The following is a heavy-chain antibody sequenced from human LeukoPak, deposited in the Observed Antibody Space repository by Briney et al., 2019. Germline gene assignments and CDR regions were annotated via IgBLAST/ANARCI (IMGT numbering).Heavy chain of an antibody. CDR2: IYYSGST. V-gene: IGHV4-30-4*01. Sequence: SETLSLTCTVSGGSISSGDYYWSWIRQPPGKGLEWIGYIYYSGSTYYNPSLKSRVTISVDTSKNQFSLKLSSVTAADTAVYYCARSFGELLSLYYYYGMDVWGQGTTVTVSS. D-gene: IGHD3-10*01. CDR3: ARSFGELLSLYYYYGMDV. J-gene: IGHJ6*02. CDR1: GGSISSGDYY.